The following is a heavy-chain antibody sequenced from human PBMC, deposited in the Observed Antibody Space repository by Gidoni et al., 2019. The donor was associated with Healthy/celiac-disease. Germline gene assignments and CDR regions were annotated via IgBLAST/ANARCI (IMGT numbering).Heavy chain of an antibody. Sequence: QLQLQESGSGLVKPSQTPSLTCAVSGGSISSGGYSWSWIRQPPGKGLEWIGYIYHSGSTYYNPSLKSRVTISVDRSKNQFSLKLSSVTAADTAVYYCARDRVGGVRERYNWFDPWGQGTLVTVSS. J-gene: IGHJ5*02. CDR1: GGSISSGGYS. V-gene: IGHV4-30-2*01. CDR2: IYHSGST. CDR3: ARDRVGGVRERYNWFDP. D-gene: IGHD3-10*01.